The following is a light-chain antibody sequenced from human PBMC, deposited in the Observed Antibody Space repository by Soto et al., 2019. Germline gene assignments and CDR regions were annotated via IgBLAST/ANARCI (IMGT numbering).Light chain of an antibody. Sequence: VVARPPPAAGGPGARGTLSFSGSSSNTGSNYVYWYQQLPGTAPKLLIYRNNQRPSGVPDRFSGSKSGTSASLAISGLRSEDESYYYCAASDDSLICRXVFGTGTMVHVL. J-gene: IGLJ1*01. CDR2: RNN. V-gene: IGLV1-47*01. CDR1: SSNTGSNY. CDR3: AASDDSLICRXV.